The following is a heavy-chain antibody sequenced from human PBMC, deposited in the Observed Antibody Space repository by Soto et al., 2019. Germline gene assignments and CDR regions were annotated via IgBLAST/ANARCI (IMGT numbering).Heavy chain of an antibody. CDR1: GGSIRSGDYY. CDR3: ARDQLEGNWFDP. J-gene: IGHJ5*02. CDR2: IYYSGST. D-gene: IGHD1-1*01. V-gene: IGHV4-30-4*01. Sequence: SETLSLTCTVSGGSIRSGDYYWSWIRQPPGKGLEWIGYIYYSGSTLYNPSLKSRVTISVDKSKNQFSLKLTSVTAADTAVYYCARDQLEGNWFDPWGQGTLVTVSS.